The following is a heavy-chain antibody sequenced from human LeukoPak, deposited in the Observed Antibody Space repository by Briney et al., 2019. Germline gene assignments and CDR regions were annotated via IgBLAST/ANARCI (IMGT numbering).Heavy chain of an antibody. CDR1: GFTVCSNY. CDR2: IYSGGST. V-gene: IGHV3-66*01. CDR3: ARGTVTMVDY. J-gene: IGHJ4*02. Sequence: PGGSLRLSCAASGFTVCSNYMSWVRQAPGRGLEWVSVIYSGGSTYYADSVKGRFTISRDNSKNTLFLQMNSLRAGDTAVYYCARGTVTMVDYWGQGTLVTVSS. D-gene: IGHD3-10*01.